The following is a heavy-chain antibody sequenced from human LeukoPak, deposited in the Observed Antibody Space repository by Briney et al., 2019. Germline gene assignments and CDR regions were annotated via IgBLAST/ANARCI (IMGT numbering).Heavy chain of an antibody. D-gene: IGHD3-10*01. CDR3: ARDIVDYYGSGYYYGMDV. CDR2: IWYDGSNK. Sequence: PGRSLILSCAASGFTFSSYGMHWVRQAPGKGLEWVAVIWYDGSNKYYADSVKSRFTISRDNSKNTLYLQMNSLRAEDTAVYYCARDIVDYYGSGYYYGMDVWGQGTTVTVSS. J-gene: IGHJ6*02. CDR1: GFTFSSYG. V-gene: IGHV3-33*01.